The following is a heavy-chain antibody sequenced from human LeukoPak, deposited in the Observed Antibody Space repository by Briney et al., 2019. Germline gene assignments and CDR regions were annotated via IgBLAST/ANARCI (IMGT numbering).Heavy chain of an antibody. CDR3: AREGSMVRGVGIFGFDY. D-gene: IGHD3-10*01. CDR2: MNAGNGNT. CDR1: GYTLTKLS. Sequence: ASVKVSCKVSGYTLTKLSMHWVRQAPGQRLEWMGWMNAGNGNTKYSQKFQGRVTITRDTSASTAYMELSSLKSEDMAVYYCAREGSMVRGVGIFGFDYWGQGTLVTVSS. J-gene: IGHJ4*02. V-gene: IGHV1-3*03.